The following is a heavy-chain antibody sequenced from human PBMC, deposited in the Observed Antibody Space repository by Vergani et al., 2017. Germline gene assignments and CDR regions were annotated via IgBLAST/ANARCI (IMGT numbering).Heavy chain of an antibody. D-gene: IGHD5-12*01. CDR2: ISWNGGSI. Sequence: EVQLLESGGGLVQPGGSLRLSCAASGFTFDDYAMHWVRQAPGKGLEWVSGISWNGGSIGYPDSVKGRFTISRDNAKNSLYLRMNSLGAEDTALYYCAKETNGGYDCLDYWGQGSLVTVSA. J-gene: IGHJ4*02. CDR1: GFTFDDYA. V-gene: IGHV3-9*01. CDR3: AKETNGGYDCLDY.